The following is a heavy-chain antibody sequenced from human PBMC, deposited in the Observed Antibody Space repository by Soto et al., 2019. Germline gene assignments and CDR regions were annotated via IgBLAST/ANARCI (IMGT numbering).Heavy chain of an antibody. Sequence: PSETLSLTCTVSGGSISSSSYYLGWIRQPPGKGLEWIGSIYYSGSTYYNPSLKSRVTISVDTSKNQFSLKLSSVTAADTAVYYCARLDILTGYYLYWGQGTLVTVSS. CDR3: ARLDILTGYYLY. CDR2: IYYSGST. CDR1: GGSISSSSYY. D-gene: IGHD3-9*01. J-gene: IGHJ4*02. V-gene: IGHV4-39*01.